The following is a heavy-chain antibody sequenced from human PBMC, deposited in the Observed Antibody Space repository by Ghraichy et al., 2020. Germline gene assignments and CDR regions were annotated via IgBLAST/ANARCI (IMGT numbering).Heavy chain of an antibody. CDR1: GFSFSGSV. Sequence: GGSLRLSCAASGFSFSGSVMSWVRQAPGKGLDWVSSIIGYGDSTYYADSVKGRFTISRDKSKNTLYLQMNSLRAEDTAVYYCAKDPIYYYDESGYWGQGTLVTVSS. CDR3: AKDPIYYYDESGY. V-gene: IGHV3-23*01. J-gene: IGHJ4*02. CDR2: IIGYGDST. D-gene: IGHD3-22*01.